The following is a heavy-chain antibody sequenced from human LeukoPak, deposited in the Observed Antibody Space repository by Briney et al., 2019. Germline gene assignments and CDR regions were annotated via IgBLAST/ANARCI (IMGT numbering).Heavy chain of an antibody. CDR3: AKDLLARPDY. CDR2: ISGSGGGT. Sequence: PGGSLRLSCAASGFTFSSYAMTWVRQAPGEGLEWVSAISGSGGGTYYADSVKGRFTISRDNSKNTLYLQMNSLRAEDTAVYYCAKDLLARPDYWGQGTLVTVSS. V-gene: IGHV3-23*01. J-gene: IGHJ4*02. CDR1: GFTFSSYA. D-gene: IGHD2/OR15-2a*01.